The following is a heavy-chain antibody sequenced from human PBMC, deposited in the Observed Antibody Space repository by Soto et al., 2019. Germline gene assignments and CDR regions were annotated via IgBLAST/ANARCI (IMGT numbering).Heavy chain of an antibody. CDR1: GGTFSSYA. CDR2: IITIFGTA. CDR3: ARQGVVVVPAAYGGNWFDP. J-gene: IGHJ5*02. D-gene: IGHD2-2*01. Sequence: SVKVSCKASGGTFSSYAISWVRQAPGQGLEWMGGIITIFGTANYAQKFQGRVTITADESTSTAYMELSSLRSEDTAVYYCARQGVVVVPAAYGGNWFDPWGQGTLVTVSS. V-gene: IGHV1-69*13.